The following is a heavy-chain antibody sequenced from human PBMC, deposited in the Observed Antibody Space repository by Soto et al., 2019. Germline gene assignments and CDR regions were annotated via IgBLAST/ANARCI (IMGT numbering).Heavy chain of an antibody. J-gene: IGHJ3*02. D-gene: IGHD6-19*01. CDR1: GFTFSSYA. V-gene: IGHV3-23*01. CDR3: AKPANGWFSAFDI. Sequence: EVQLLESGGGLVQPGGSLRLSCAASGFTFSSYAMSWVRQAPGKGLEWVSAISGSGGTTYYADSVKGRFTLSRDNSKNTLYLQMKSLSAADTAVYYCAKPANGWFSAFDIWGQGTMVTVSS. CDR2: ISGSGGTT.